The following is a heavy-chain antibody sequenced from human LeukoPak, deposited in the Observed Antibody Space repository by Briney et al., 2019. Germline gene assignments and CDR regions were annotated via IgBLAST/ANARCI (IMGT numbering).Heavy chain of an antibody. Sequence: GGSLRLSCTVSGFTVSSNSMSWVRQAPGKGLEWVSFIYSDNTHYSDSVKGRFTISRDNSKNTLYLQMNSLRAEDTAVYYCAKGTLGYCSGGSCYSGYWGQGTLVTVSS. D-gene: IGHD2-15*01. J-gene: IGHJ4*02. CDR1: GFTVSSNS. V-gene: IGHV3-53*01. CDR3: AKGTLGYCSGGSCYSGY. CDR2: IYSDNT.